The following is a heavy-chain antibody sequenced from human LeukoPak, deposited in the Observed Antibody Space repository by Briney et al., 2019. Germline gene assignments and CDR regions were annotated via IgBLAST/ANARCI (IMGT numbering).Heavy chain of an antibody. D-gene: IGHD6-13*01. V-gene: IGHV3-30*02. J-gene: IGHJ6*03. CDR1: GFTFSSDG. CDR2: IRYDGSNK. Sequence: PGGSLRLSCAASGFTFSSDGMHWVRQAPGKGLEWVAFIRYDGSNKYYADSVKGRFTISRDNSKNTLYLQMNSLRAEDTAVYYCARVYSSSIQYYYYYYMDVWGKGTTVTVSS. CDR3: ARVYSSSIQYYYYYYMDV.